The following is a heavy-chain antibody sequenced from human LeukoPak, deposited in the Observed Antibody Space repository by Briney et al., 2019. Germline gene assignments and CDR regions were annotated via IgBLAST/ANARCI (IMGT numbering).Heavy chain of an antibody. J-gene: IGHJ5*02. D-gene: IGHD1-1*01. CDR2: INSDGSSR. Sequence: GGSLRLSCAASGFTFSSNWMHWVRQAPGKGLVWVSRINSDGSSRSYAESVKGRFTISRDNAKNTLYLQMDSLRAEDTAVYYCARGYRNRFDPWGQGTLVTVSS. V-gene: IGHV3-74*01. CDR3: ARGYRNRFDP. CDR1: GFTFSSNW.